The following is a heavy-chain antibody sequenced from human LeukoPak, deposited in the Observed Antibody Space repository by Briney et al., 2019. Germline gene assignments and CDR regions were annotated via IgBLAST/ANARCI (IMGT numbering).Heavy chain of an antibody. D-gene: IGHD1-26*01. CDR3: AKDSWEVGATSEIDY. CDR2: IRYDGSNK. J-gene: IGHJ4*02. Sequence: GSLKLSCAASGFSFNNYGMRWVRQAPGKGLEWVAFIRYDGSNKYYADSMKGRFIISRDNSKNTLYLQMSSLRVEDTAVYYCAKDSWEVGATSEIDYWGQGTLVTVSS. CDR1: GFSFNNYG. V-gene: IGHV3-30*02.